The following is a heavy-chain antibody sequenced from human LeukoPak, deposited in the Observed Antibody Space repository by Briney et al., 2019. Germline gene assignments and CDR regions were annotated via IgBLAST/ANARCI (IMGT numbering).Heavy chain of an antibody. V-gene: IGHV4-59*01. Sequence: SETLSLTCTVSGGSISSYYWSWIRQPPGKGLEWIGYIYYSGSTNYNPSLKSRVTISVDTSKNQFSLKLSSVTAADTAVYYCARSYYDSSGYYLYGFDYWGQGTLVTVSS. CDR2: IYYSGST. CDR1: GGSISSYY. CDR3: ARSYYDSSGYYLYGFDY. D-gene: IGHD3-22*01. J-gene: IGHJ4*02.